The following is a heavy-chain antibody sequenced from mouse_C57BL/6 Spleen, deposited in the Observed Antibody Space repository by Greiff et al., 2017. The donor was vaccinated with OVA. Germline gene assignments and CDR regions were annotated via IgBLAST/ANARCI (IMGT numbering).Heavy chain of an antibody. CDR2: IDPSDSYT. J-gene: IGHJ2*01. D-gene: IGHD2-3*01. V-gene: IGHV1-69*01. CDR1: GYTFTSYW. CDR3: ARGWKGYFDY. Sequence: VQLQQPGAELVMPGASVKLSCKASGYTFTSYWMHWVKQRPGQGLEWIGEIDPSDSYTNYNQKFKGKSTLTVDKSSSTAYMQLSSLTSEDSAVYYCARGWKGYFDYWGQGTTLTVSS.